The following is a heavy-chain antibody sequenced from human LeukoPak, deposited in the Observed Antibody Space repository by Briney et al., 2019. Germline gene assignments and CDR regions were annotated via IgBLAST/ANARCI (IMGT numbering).Heavy chain of an antibody. CDR1: GGSISNSNYY. Sequence: ETESLTCTVSGGSISNSNYYWGWIRQPPGKGLEWIGSIYYSGRTYYNPSLKSRVTISVDTSNNQFSLKLSSVTAADTAVYYCARHPFLDAYICGRFDYWGQGTLVTVSS. D-gene: IGHD3-16*01. J-gene: IGHJ4*02. CDR3: ARHPFLDAYICGRFDY. CDR2: IYYSGRT. V-gene: IGHV4-39*01.